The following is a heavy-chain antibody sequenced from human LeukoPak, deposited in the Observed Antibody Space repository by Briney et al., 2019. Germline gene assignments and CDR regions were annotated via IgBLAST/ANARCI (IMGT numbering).Heavy chain of an antibody. J-gene: IGHJ4*02. D-gene: IGHD6-13*01. CDR3: ASPIAAARDFDY. V-gene: IGHV3-21*01. CDR1: GFTFSSYS. CDR2: ISSSSSYI. Sequence: GGSLRLSCAASGFTFSSYSMNWVRQAPGKGLEWVSSISSSSSYIYYADSVKGRFTISRDNAKNSLYLQMNSLRAEDTAVYYCASPIAAARDFDYWGQGTLVTVPS.